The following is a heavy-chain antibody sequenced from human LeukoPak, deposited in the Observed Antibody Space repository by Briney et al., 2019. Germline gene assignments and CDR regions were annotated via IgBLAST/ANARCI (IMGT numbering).Heavy chain of an antibody. J-gene: IGHJ4*02. CDR1: GGSISSGDYS. V-gene: IGHV4-30-2*01. Sequence: PSETLSLTCAVSGGSISSGDYSWSWNPQPPGKGLEWVRYIYHSGSTYYNPSLKSRVTISVDRSKNQFSLKLSSVTAADTAVYYCARATPKYCSGGSCYSFDYWGQGTLVTVSS. CDR2: IYHSGST. D-gene: IGHD2-15*01. CDR3: ARATPKYCSGGSCYSFDY.